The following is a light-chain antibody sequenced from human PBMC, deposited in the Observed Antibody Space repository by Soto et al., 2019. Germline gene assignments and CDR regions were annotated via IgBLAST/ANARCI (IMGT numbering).Light chain of an antibody. CDR2: DVN. CDR3: SSFTNSTSYD. J-gene: IGLJ1*01. Sequence: QPLLSQPAPVSGSPGPSIAISFTGTRSKVGSYNSVSWYQQYPGKAPKLMIHDVNHRPSGISDRFSGSKSGNTASLTISGLQAGDEADYYSSSFTNSTSYDCGTGTKVTVL. CDR1: RSKVGSYNS. V-gene: IGLV2-14*03.